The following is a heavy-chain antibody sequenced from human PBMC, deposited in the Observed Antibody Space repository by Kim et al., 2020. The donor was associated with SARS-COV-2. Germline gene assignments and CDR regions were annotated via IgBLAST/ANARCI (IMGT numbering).Heavy chain of an antibody. CDR2: IWYDGSNK. Sequence: GGSLRLSCAASGFTFSSYGMHWVRQAPGKGLEWVAVIWYDGSNKYYADSVKGRFTISRDNSKNTLYLQMNSLRAEDTAVYYCAKDLIAAAGTGLDYRGQGTLVTVSS. CDR3: AKDLIAAAGTGLDY. J-gene: IGHJ4*02. CDR1: GFTFSSYG. V-gene: IGHV3-33*06. D-gene: IGHD6-13*01.